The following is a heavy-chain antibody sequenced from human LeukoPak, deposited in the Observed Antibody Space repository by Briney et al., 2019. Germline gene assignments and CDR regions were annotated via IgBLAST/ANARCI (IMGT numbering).Heavy chain of an antibody. J-gene: IGHJ4*02. CDR2: ISRSSRTI. D-gene: IGHD4/OR15-4a*01. Sequence: GGSLRLSCAASGLNFSNFSLNWVRQAPGKGLEWVSYISRSSRTIYYADSVKGRFTISRDNANSSLYLQMNNLRVEDTAVYYCARLPGRSPVITTTSDYWGQGTLVTVSS. CDR1: GLNFSNFS. V-gene: IGHV3-48*04. CDR3: ARLPGRSPVITTTSDY.